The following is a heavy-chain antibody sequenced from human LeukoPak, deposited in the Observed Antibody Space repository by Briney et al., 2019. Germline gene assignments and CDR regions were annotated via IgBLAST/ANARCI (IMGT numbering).Heavy chain of an antibody. Sequence: GGSLRLSCAASGFTFSSYGMHWVRQAPGKGLEWVAVISYDGSNKYYANSVKGRFTISRDNSKNTLYLQMNSLRAEDTAVYYCAELHGDSSGWSGAFDIWGQGTMVTVSS. V-gene: IGHV3-30*18. D-gene: IGHD6-19*01. J-gene: IGHJ3*02. CDR1: GFTFSSYG. CDR2: ISYDGSNK. CDR3: AELHGDSSGWSGAFDI.